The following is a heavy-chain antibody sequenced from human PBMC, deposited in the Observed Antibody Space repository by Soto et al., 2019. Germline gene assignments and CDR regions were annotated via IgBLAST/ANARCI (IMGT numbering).Heavy chain of an antibody. CDR3: ARSFDP. CDR1: GGSVNSGSYY. Sequence: SETLSLTCAVSGGSVNSGSYYWSWIRQPPGKGLEWIGYIYYTGSTDYNPSLKSRVTISIDTSKNQFSLKLSSVTAADTAVYYCARSFDPWGQGTLVTVSS. CDR2: IYYTGST. J-gene: IGHJ5*02. V-gene: IGHV4-61*01.